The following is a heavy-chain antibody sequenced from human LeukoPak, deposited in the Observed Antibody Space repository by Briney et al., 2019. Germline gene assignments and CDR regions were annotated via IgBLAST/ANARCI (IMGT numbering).Heavy chain of an antibody. CDR2: INHSGST. CDR3: ARVCPYYYDSSGYYNNSAFDY. J-gene: IGHJ4*02. V-gene: IGHV4-34*01. Sequence: SETLSLTCTVSGGSISSDYWSWIRQPPGKGLEWIGEINHSGSTNYNPSLKSRVTISVDTSKNQFSLKLSSVTAADTAVYYCARVCPYYYDSSGYYNNSAFDYWGQGTLVTVSS. D-gene: IGHD3-22*01. CDR1: GGSISSDY.